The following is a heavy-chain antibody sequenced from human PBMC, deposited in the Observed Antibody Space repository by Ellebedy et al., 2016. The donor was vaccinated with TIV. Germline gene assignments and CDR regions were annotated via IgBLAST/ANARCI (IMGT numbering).Heavy chain of an antibody. V-gene: IGHV5-51*01. D-gene: IGHD3-16*01. Sequence: GESLKISCQAFGYTFINSWFAWVRQMPGKGLECMGIIYPGDSDTRYSPSFQGQVTISVDKSISTAYLQWNSLKASDTAMYYCAGLGGGPQDPSDYWGQGTLVSVSS. CDR3: AGLGGGPQDPSDY. J-gene: IGHJ4*02. CDR1: GYTFINSW. CDR2: IYPGDSDT.